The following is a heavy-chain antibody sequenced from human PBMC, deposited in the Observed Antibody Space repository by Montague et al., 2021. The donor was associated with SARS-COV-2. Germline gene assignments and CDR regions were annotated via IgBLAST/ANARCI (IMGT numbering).Heavy chain of an antibody. Sequence: SETPSLTCSVSGFSISSGYYWGWIRQTPGKGLEWIGSRYQNGATYYSPSLKRRVTILLDTSKNQFSLSLTSVTAADTAVYYCARSGVGIFDFSYFDSWGQGTLVIVSS. J-gene: IGHJ4*02. V-gene: IGHV4-38-2*02. D-gene: IGHD3-3*01. CDR1: GFSISSGYY. CDR2: RYQNGAT. CDR3: ARSGVGIFDFSYFDS.